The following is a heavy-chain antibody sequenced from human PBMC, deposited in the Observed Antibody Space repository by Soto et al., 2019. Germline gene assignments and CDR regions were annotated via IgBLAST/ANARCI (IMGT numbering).Heavy chain of an antibody. Sequence: PGGSLRLSCAASGFTFSNACMNWVCQAPGKGLEWVGRIKSKTDGGTTDYAAPVKGRFTISRDDSKNTLYLQMNSLKTEDTAVYYCTTGPLSGYWHQYGMDVWGQGTTVTVSS. J-gene: IGHJ6*02. CDR1: GFTFSNAC. D-gene: IGHD3-3*01. CDR3: TTGPLSGYWHQYGMDV. V-gene: IGHV3-15*07. CDR2: IKSKTDGGTT.